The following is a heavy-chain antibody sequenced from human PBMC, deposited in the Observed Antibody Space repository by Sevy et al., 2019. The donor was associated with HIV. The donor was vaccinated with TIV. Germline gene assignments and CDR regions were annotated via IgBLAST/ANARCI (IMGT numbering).Heavy chain of an antibody. CDR1: GFTFTSYS. J-gene: IGHJ1*01. CDR2: ISSSSSTI. D-gene: IGHD2-21*01. Sequence: GGSLRLSCAASGFTFTSYSMNWVRQAPGKGLEWVSYISSSSSTIYYADSVKGRFTISRDNAKNSLNLQMNSLRDEDTAVYNCERDIVGESEYFQHWGQGTLVTVSS. V-gene: IGHV3-48*02. CDR3: ERDIVGESEYFQH.